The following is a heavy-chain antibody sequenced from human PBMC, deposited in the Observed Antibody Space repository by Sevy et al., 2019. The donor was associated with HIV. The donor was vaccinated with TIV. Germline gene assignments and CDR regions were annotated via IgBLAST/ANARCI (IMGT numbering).Heavy chain of an antibody. V-gene: IGHV3-30-3*01. CDR3: ARDGGYSVNFLPSGY. J-gene: IGHJ4*02. CDR2: ISYGGSSK. D-gene: IGHD3-10*02. CDR1: GFTFSSHA. Sequence: GGSLRLSCAASGFTFSSHAMHWVRQAPGKGLEWVSVISYGGSSKYYADSVKGRFTISRDDSKNTLYLQMSSLSAEDTAVYYCARDGGYSVNFLPSGYWGQGTLVTVSS.